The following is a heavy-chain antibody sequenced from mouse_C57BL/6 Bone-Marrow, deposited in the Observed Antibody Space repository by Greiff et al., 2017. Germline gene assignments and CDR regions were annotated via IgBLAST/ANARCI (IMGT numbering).Heavy chain of an antibody. Sequence: VKLMESGAELARPGASVKLSCKASGYTFTSYGISWVKQRTGQGLEWIGEIYPRSGNTYYNEKFKGKATLTADKSSSTAYMELRSLTSEDSAVYFCARHYGNYFDYWGQGTTLTVSS. J-gene: IGHJ2*01. V-gene: IGHV1-81*01. CDR2: IYPRSGNT. CDR3: ARHYGNYFDY. D-gene: IGHD1-1*01. CDR1: GYTFTSYG.